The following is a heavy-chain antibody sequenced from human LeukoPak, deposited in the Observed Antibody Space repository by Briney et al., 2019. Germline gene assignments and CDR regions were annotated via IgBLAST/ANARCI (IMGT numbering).Heavy chain of an antibody. CDR2: IIPIFGTA. D-gene: IGHD5-18*01. J-gene: IGHJ4*02. CDR1: GGTFSSYA. V-gene: IGHV1-69*13. CDR3: ARDGYSYGVTGPFDY. Sequence: ASVKVSCKASGGTFSSYAISWVRQAPGQGLEWMGGIIPIFGTANYAQKFRGRVTITADESTSTAYMELSSLRSEDTAVYYCARDGYSYGVTGPFDYWGQGTLVTVSS.